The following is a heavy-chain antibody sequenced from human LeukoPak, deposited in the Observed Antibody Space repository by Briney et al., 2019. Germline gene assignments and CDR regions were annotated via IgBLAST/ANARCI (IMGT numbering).Heavy chain of an antibody. V-gene: IGHV1-18*01. D-gene: IGHD2-15*01. J-gene: IGHJ6*03. CDR3: ARQKGYNGYCSGGSCPSYYYYYYMDV. CDR2: ISAYNGNT. CDR1: GYTFTSYG. Sequence: EASVKVSCKASGYTFTSYGISWVRQAPGQGLEWMGWISAYNGNTNYAQKLQGRVTMTTDTSTSTAYMELRSLRSDDTAVYYCARQKGYNGYCSGGSCPSYYYYYYMDVWGKGTTVTVSS.